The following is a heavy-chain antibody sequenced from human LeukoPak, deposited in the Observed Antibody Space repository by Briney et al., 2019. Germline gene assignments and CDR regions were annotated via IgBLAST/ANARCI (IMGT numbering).Heavy chain of an antibody. CDR2: INHSGST. CDR1: GGSFSGYY. CDR3: ARYYYDSSGSYYFDY. V-gene: IGHV4-34*01. Sequence: SETLSLTCAVYGGSFSGYYWSWIRQPPGKGLEWIGEINHSGSTNYNPSLKSRVTISVDTSKNQFSLKLSSVTAADTAVYYCARYYYDSSGSYYFDYWGQGTLVTVSS. D-gene: IGHD3-22*01. J-gene: IGHJ4*02.